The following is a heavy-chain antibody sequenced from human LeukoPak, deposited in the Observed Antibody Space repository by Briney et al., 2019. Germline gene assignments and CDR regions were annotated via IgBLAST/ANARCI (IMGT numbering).Heavy chain of an antibody. D-gene: IGHD1-26*01. V-gene: IGHV3-30-3*01. Sequence: GRSLRLSRAASGFTFSSYAMHWVRQAPGKGLEWVAVISYDGSNKYYADSVKGRFTISRDNSKNTLYLQMNSLRAEDTAVYYCARDSYSGSYFHWFDPWGQGTLVTVSS. CDR2: ISYDGSNK. CDR3: ARDSYSGSYFHWFDP. J-gene: IGHJ5*02. CDR1: GFTFSSYA.